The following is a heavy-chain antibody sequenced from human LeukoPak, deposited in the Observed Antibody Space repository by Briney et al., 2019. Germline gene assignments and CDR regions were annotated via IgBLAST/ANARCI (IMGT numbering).Heavy chain of an antibody. Sequence: SVKVSCKASGGTFSSYAISWVRQAPGQGLEWMGGIIPIFGTANYAQKFQGRVTITTDESTSTAYMELSSLRSEDTAVYYCARAAVAYCGGGCYMDVWGKGTTVTVSS. V-gene: IGHV1-69*05. CDR3: ARAAVAYCGGGCYMDV. CDR2: IIPIFGTA. D-gene: IGHD2-21*02. J-gene: IGHJ6*03. CDR1: GGTFSSYA.